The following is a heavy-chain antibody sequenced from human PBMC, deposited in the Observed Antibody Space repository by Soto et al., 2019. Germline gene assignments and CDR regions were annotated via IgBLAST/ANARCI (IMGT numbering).Heavy chain of an antibody. J-gene: IGHJ5*02. Sequence: EASVKVSCKVSGYTLTELSMHWVRQAPGKGLEWMGGFDPEDGETIYAQKFQGRVTMTEDTSTDTAYMELSSLRSEDTAVYYCATKGYTIFGTRHWFDPWGQGTLVTVSS. CDR2: FDPEDGET. V-gene: IGHV1-24*01. D-gene: IGHD3-3*01. CDR1: GYTLTELS. CDR3: ATKGYTIFGTRHWFDP.